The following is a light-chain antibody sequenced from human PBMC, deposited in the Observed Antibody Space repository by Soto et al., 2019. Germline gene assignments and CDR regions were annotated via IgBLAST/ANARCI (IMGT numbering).Light chain of an antibody. CDR1: QSVSSSY. V-gene: IGKV3-20*01. J-gene: IGKJ1*01. Sequence: EIALTQSPGTLSLSPGERATLSCRASQSVSSSYLAWYQQKPGQAPRLLIYGASSRATGIPDRFSGSGSGTDFTLTISRLEPEEFAVYYCQQYGSSPPWTFGQGTKVEIK. CDR3: QQYGSSPPWT. CDR2: GAS.